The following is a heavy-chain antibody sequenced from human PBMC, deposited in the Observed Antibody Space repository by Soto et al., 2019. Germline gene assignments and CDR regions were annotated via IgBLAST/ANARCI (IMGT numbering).Heavy chain of an antibody. V-gene: IGHV4-4*02. Sequence: SETLSLTCAVSGGSLSSSSWWSWVRQPPGKTLEWLGEIFYSGSTKYNPSLDSRVTISADQSKNDFSLRLSSVTAADTAVYYCVHHGGVPYYHDFWGQGRLVTVSS. CDR3: VHHGGVPYYHDF. CDR1: GGSLSSSSW. CDR2: IFYSGST. J-gene: IGHJ4*02. D-gene: IGHD2-8*01.